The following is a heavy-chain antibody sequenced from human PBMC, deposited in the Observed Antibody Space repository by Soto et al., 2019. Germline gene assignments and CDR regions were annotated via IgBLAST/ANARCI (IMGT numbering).Heavy chain of an antibody. CDR2: IYPGDSDT. CDR3: ARDVRAHSDFWSGYYKGHGMDV. J-gene: IGHJ6*02. CDR1: GYSFTSYW. V-gene: IGHV5-51*01. D-gene: IGHD3-3*01. Sequence: GESLKISCKGSGYSFTSYWIGWVRQMPGKGLEWMGIIYPGDSDTRYSPSFQGQVTISADKSISTAYLQWSSLKASDTAMYYCARDVRAHSDFWSGYYKGHGMDVWGQGTTVTVSS.